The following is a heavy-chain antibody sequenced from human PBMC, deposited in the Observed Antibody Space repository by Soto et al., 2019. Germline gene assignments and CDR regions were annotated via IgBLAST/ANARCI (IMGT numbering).Heavy chain of an antibody. V-gene: IGHV4-30-4*01. CDR2: IYYSGST. Sequence: SSEXLSLTCTVSGGSISSGDYYWSWIRQPPGKGLEWIGYIYYSGSTYYNPSLKSRVTISVDTSKNQFSLKLSSVTAADTAVYYCASHPFYDSSGYYYYWGQGTLVTVSS. D-gene: IGHD3-22*01. CDR3: ASHPFYDSSGYYYY. CDR1: GGSISSGDYY. J-gene: IGHJ4*02.